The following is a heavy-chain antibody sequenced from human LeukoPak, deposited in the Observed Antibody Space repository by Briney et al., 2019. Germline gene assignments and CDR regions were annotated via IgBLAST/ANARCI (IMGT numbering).Heavy chain of an antibody. CDR1: GDSVSGNSVT. CDR3: ARGWGNFDS. CDR2: TYYRSKWYN. V-gene: IGHV6-1*01. Sequence: SQTLSLTCAISGDSVSGNSVTWNWIRQSPSRGLEWLGRTYYRSKWYNDYAVSVKSRITIDADTSTTHFALQVTSVTPEDTALYYCARGWGNFDSWGQGVLVTVSS. D-gene: IGHD3-16*01. J-gene: IGHJ4*02.